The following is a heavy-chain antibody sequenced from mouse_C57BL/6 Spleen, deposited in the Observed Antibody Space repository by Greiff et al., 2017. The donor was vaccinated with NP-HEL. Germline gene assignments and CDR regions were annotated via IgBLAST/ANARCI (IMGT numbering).Heavy chain of an antibody. CDR3: GDYGSSSPFAY. J-gene: IGHJ3*01. Sequence: QVHVKQSGAELARPGASVKLSCKASGYTFTSYGISWVKQRTGQGLEWIGEIYPRSGNTYYNEKFKGKATLTADKSSSTAYMELRSLTSEDSAVYFCGDYGSSSPFAYWGQGTLVTVSA. V-gene: IGHV1-81*01. D-gene: IGHD1-1*01. CDR2: IYPRSGNT. CDR1: GYTFTSYG.